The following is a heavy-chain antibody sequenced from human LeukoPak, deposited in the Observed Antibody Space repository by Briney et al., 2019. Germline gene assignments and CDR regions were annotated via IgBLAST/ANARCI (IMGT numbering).Heavy chain of an antibody. V-gene: IGHV3-30*18. J-gene: IGHJ4*02. D-gene: IGHD5-12*01. CDR1: GFTFSSYG. Sequence: GGSLRLSCAASGFTFSSYGMHWVRQAPGKGLEWVAVISYDGTNKYYAVSVKGRFTISRDNSNNTLYLQMNSLRAEDSAIYHCAKDHPQGGYGDYWGQGTLVTVSS. CDR3: AKDHPQGGYGDY. CDR2: ISYDGTNK.